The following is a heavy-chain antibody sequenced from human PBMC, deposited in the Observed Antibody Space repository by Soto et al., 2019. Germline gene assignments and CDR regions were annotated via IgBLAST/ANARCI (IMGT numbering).Heavy chain of an antibody. CDR3: ARAYCSGGSGCSYYFDY. CDR2: IYYSGST. CDR1: GGSISSGGYY. V-gene: IGHV4-31*03. J-gene: IGHJ4*02. D-gene: IGHD2-15*01. Sequence: SETLSLTCTVSGGSISSGGYYWSWIRQHPGKGLEWIGYIYYSGSTYYNPSLKSRVTISVDTSKNQFSLKLSSVTAADTAVYYCARAYCSGGSGCSYYFDYRGQRTLVAVSS.